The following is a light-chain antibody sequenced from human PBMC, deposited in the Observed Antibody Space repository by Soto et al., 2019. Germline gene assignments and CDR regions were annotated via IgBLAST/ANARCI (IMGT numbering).Light chain of an antibody. Sequence: QSALTQPPSTSGSPGQSVTISCTGTSSDVGDYDYVSWYQQHPVKAPKLMIYEVNKRPSGVPDRFSGSKSGNTASLTVSGLQAEDEADYHCISYAGSHNLVLGGGTKVTVL. CDR3: ISYAGSHNLV. V-gene: IGLV2-8*01. J-gene: IGLJ2*01. CDR2: EVN. CDR1: SSDVGDYDY.